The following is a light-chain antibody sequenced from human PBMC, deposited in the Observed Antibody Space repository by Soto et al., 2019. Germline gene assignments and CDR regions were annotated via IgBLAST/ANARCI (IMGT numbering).Light chain of an antibody. CDR2: GNR. Sequence: QSVLTQPPSVSGAPGQRVTISCTGNNSNLGGGYDVPWYQQLPGAAPKLVVFGNRNRPSGVPERFSGSKSGTSASLAITGLQAEDEADYYCQAYDYSLTAFVFGGGTKLTVL. V-gene: IGLV1-40*01. CDR3: QAYDYSLTAFV. J-gene: IGLJ3*02. CDR1: NSNLGGGYD.